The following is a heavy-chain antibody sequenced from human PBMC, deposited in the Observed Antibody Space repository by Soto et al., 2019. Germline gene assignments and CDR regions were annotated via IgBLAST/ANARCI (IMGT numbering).Heavy chain of an antibody. J-gene: IGHJ4*02. CDR1: GFPFISYA. CDR3: AKDSVGITMIVVVSYFDY. CDR2: ISGSGGST. V-gene: IGHV3-23*01. Sequence: PGGSLRPSCSASGFPFISYAMSGVRQAPGKGLEWVSAISGSGGSTYYADSVKGRFTISRDNSKNTLYLQMNSLRAEDTAVYYCAKDSVGITMIVVVSYFDYWGQGTLVTVSS. D-gene: IGHD3-22*01.